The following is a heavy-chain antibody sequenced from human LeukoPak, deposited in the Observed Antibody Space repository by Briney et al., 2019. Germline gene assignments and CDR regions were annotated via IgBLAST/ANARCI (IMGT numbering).Heavy chain of an antibody. CDR3: AKGAFERFGEPSDY. D-gene: IGHD3-10*01. J-gene: IGHJ4*01. Sequence: PGGSLRLSCAASGFTFNSYAMSWVRQAPGKGLEWVSCISGSGGYTYYPDSVKGRFTISRDNSKNTLYLQMNSLRAEDTAVYYCAKGAFERFGEPSDYWDHGTLVTVSS. V-gene: IGHV3-23*01. CDR1: GFTFNSYA. CDR2: ISGSGGYT.